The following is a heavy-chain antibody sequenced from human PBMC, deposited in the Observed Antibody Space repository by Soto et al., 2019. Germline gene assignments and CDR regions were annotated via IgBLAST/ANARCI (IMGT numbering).Heavy chain of an antibody. Sequence: GGSLRLSCAASGFTFSSYGMHWVRQAPGKGLEWVAVISYDGSNKYYADSVKGRFTISRDNSKNTLYLQMNSLRAEDTAVYYCAKDRYFESGSVDYWGQGTLVTVS. CDR3: AKDRYFESGSVDY. V-gene: IGHV3-30*18. J-gene: IGHJ4*02. CDR1: GFTFSSYG. D-gene: IGHD3-9*01. CDR2: ISYDGSNK.